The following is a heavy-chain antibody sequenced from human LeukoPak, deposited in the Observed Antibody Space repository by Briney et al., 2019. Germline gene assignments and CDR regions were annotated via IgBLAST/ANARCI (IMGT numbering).Heavy chain of an antibody. J-gene: IGHJ4*02. CDR1: GFTFSSYS. CDR3: AALRGFLDY. D-gene: IGHD5-12*01. V-gene: IGHV3-7*01. Sequence: GGSLRLSCAASGFTFSSYSMNWVRQAPGKGLEWVANIKQDGSEKYYVDSVKGRFTISRDNAKNSLYLQMNSLRAEDTAVYYCAALRGFLDYWGQGTLVTVSS. CDR2: IKQDGSEK.